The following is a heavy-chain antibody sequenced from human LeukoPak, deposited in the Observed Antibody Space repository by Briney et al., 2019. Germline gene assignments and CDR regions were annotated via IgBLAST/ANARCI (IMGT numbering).Heavy chain of an antibody. CDR3: ARGEPYGGNLFDY. Sequence: GGSLRLSCAASGFTFSSYSMNWVRQAPGKGLEYVSAISSNGGSTYYANSVKGRFTISRDNSKNTLYLQMGSLRAEDMAVYYCARGEPYGGNLFDYWGQGTLATVSS. CDR2: ISSNGGST. CDR1: GFTFSSYS. J-gene: IGHJ4*02. V-gene: IGHV3-64*01. D-gene: IGHD4-23*01.